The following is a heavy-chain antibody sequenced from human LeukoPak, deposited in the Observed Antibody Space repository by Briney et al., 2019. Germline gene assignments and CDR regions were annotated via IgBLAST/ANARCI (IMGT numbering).Heavy chain of an antibody. J-gene: IGHJ3*01. D-gene: IGHD6-6*01. Sequence: TGGSLRLSCAAPEFTFSSHFMNWVRQAPGKGLEWVSSISSSGSSVLYADSLKGRITISRDNAKNSLYLQMRSLRPEDTAVYYCARERYSRSSHDALDLWGRGTMVTVSS. CDR3: ARERYSRSSHDALDL. V-gene: IGHV3-21*01. CDR1: EFTFSSHF. CDR2: ISSSGSSV.